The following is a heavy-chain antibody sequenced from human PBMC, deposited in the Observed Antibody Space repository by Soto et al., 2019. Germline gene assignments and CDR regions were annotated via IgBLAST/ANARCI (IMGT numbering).Heavy chain of an antibody. CDR1: GGSISSYY. Sequence: SETLSLTCTVSGGSISSYYWSWIRQPPGKGLEWIGYIYYSGSTNYNPSLKSRVTISADTSKNQFSLKLSSVTAADTAVYYCARERDSNFLNYFDYWGQGTLVTVSS. CDR2: IYYSGST. CDR3: ARERDSNFLNYFDY. D-gene: IGHD4-4*01. J-gene: IGHJ4*02. V-gene: IGHV4-59*01.